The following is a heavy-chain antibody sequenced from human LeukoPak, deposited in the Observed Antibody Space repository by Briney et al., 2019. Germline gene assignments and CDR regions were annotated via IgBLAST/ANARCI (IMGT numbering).Heavy chain of an antibody. V-gene: IGHV4-38-2*02. J-gene: IGHJ4*02. D-gene: IGHD3-22*01. CDR1: GYSISSGYY. Sequence: SETLSLTCTVSGYSISSGYYWGWIRQPPGKGLEWIGSIYHSGSTYYKPSLKSRVTISVDTSKNQFSLKLSSVTAADTAVYYCARGISPNYDSSGYYSYWGQGTLVTVSS. CDR2: IYHSGST. CDR3: ARGISPNYDSSGYYSY.